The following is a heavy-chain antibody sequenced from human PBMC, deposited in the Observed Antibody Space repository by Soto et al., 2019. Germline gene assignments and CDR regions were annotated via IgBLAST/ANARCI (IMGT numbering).Heavy chain of an antibody. CDR2: ISYDEDNK. V-gene: IGHV3-30*18. CDR3: AKSGTKVTTFWYLDL. CDR1: GFTFSHYG. Sequence: QEQLVESGGGTVQPGRSLRLSCAASGFTFSHYGMHWVRQAPGKGLEWVAVISYDEDNKYYADSVKGRFTISRDNSENTLYLQRNSLRPEDTGVYYCAKSGTKVTTFWYLDLWGRGTLVTASS. J-gene: IGHJ2*01. D-gene: IGHD4-17*01.